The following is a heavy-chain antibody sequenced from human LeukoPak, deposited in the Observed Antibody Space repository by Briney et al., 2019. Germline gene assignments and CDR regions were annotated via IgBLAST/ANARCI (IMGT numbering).Heavy chain of an antibody. V-gene: IGHV3-20*04. J-gene: IGHJ4*02. CDR2: INWNGGST. D-gene: IGHD3-16*01. CDR3: ARFKVWLPYDY. Sequence: GGSLRLSCAASGFSFDDHGMSWVRQAPGKGLEWVSGINWNGGSTGYADSVKRRFTISRDNAKNSLYLQMNSLRAEDTALYYGARFKVWLPYDYRGQGTLVTVSS. CDR1: GFSFDDHG.